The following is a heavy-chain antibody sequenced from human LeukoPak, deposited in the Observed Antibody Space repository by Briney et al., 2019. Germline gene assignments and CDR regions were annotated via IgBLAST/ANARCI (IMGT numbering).Heavy chain of an antibody. CDR1: GFAFNFFA. V-gene: IGHV3-23*01. CDR3: YGANAEH. J-gene: IGHJ1*01. CDR2: INANAGST. D-gene: IGHD4-23*01. Sequence: GGSLRLPCAASGFAFNFFAMSWVRQAPGKGLEWISTINANAGSTYYADSVKGRFTISRDNSKNTLYLQLNSLRAEDTAVYYCYGANAEHWGQGTLVTVSS.